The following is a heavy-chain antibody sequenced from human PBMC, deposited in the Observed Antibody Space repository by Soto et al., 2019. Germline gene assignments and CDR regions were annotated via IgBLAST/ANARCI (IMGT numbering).Heavy chain of an antibody. V-gene: IGHV3-21*01. D-gene: IGHD3-22*01. J-gene: IGHJ1*01. CDR3: ARDYCDQEYFQH. CDR1: GFTFSSYS. CDR2: ISSSSSYI. Sequence: EVQLVESGGGLVKPGGSLRLSCAASGFTFSSYSMNWVRQAPGKGLEWVSSISSSSSYIYYADSVKGRFTISRDNAKNSLYLQMNSLRAEDTAVYYCARDYCDQEYFQHWGQGTLVTVSS.